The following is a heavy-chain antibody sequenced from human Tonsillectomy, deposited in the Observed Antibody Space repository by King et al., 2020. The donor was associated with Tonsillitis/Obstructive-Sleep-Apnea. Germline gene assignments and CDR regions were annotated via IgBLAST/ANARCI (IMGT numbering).Heavy chain of an antibody. D-gene: IGHD3-22*01. CDR2: IYPGDSDA. Sequence: VQLVESGAEMKKPGESLKISCKASGYSFTTYWIGWVRQMPGKGLEWMGIIYPGDSDARYGPSFQGQVTISADKSISTAYLQWSSLKASDTAMYYCARRRGVITSASDVVDFWAQGPRSPSP. CDR3: ARRRGVITSASDVVDF. V-gene: IGHV5-51*01. J-gene: IGHJ6*02. CDR1: GYSFTTYW.